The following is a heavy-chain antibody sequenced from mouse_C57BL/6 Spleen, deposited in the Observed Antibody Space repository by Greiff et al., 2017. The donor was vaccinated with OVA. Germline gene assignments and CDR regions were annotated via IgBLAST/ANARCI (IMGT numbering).Heavy chain of an antibody. CDR2: ILPGSGST. J-gene: IGHJ4*01. V-gene: IGHV1-9*01. Sequence: QVQLQQPGAELMKPGASVKLSCKATGYTFTGYWIEWVKQRPGHGLEWIGEILPGSGSTNYNEKFKGKATFTADTSSNTAYMQLSSLTTEDSAIYDSAREDDYDEGGYAMDYWGQGTSVTVSS. D-gene: IGHD2-4*01. CDR3: AREDDYDEGGYAMDY. CDR1: GYTFTGYW.